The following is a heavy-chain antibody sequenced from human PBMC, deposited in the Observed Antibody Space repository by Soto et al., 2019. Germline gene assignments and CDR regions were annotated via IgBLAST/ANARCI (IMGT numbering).Heavy chain of an antibody. D-gene: IGHD6-19*01. CDR1: GYTFTSYG. J-gene: IGHJ3*02. Sequence: GASVKVSCKASGYTFTSYGISWVRQAPGQGLERMGWISAYNGNTNYAQKLQGRVTMTTDTSTSTAYMELRSLRSDDTAVYYCSSWNGVAVAGAGAFDIWGQGTMVTVSS. CDR2: ISAYNGNT. V-gene: IGHV1-18*01. CDR3: SSWNGVAVAGAGAFDI.